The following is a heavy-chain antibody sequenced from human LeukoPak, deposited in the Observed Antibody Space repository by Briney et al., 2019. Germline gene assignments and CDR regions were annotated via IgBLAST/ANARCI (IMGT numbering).Heavy chain of an antibody. CDR3: ARARSSLAEFDY. CDR1: GGSISSSSSY. Sequence: SETLSLTCTVSGGSISSSSSYWTWIRQHPGKGLEWIGYIYYSGSTYYNPSLSSRVTLSLGTSKNQFSLKLSSVTAADTAVYYCARARSSLAEFDYWGQGTLVTVSS. D-gene: IGHD3-3*02. J-gene: IGHJ4*02. CDR2: IYYSGST. V-gene: IGHV4-31*03.